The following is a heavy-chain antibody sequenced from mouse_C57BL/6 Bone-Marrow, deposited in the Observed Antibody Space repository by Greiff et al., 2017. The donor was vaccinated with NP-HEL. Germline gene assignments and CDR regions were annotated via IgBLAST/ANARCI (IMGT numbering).Heavy chain of an antibody. J-gene: IGHJ1*03. CDR1: GYTFTSYW. CDR2: IYPGSGST. V-gene: IGHV1-55*01. Sequence: VQLQQPGAELVKPGASVKMSCKASGYTFTSYWITWVKQRPGQGLEWIGDIYPGSGSTNYNEKFKSKATLTVDTSSSTAYMQLSSLTSEDSAVYYCSRRDGYSSDWYFDVWGTGTTVTVSS. CDR3: SRRDGYSSDWYFDV. D-gene: IGHD2-3*01.